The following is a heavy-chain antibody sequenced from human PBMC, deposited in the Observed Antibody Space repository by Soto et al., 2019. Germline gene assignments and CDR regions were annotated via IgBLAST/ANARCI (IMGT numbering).Heavy chain of an antibody. CDR2: IYSGGST. CDR3: ARRSNGWYYFDY. CDR1: GFTVSSNY. V-gene: IGHV3-66*01. D-gene: IGHD6-19*01. J-gene: IGHJ4*02. Sequence: GGSLRLSCAASGFTVSSNYMSWVRQAPGKGLELVSVIYSGGSTYYADSVKGRFTISRDNSKNTLYLQMNSLRAEDTAIYYCARRSNGWYYFDYWGQGTLVTVSS.